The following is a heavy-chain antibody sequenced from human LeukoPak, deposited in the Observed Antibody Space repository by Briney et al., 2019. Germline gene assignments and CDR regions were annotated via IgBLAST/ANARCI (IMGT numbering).Heavy chain of an antibody. V-gene: IGHV3-30*02. D-gene: IGHD3-10*01. CDR2: IRYDGSNK. Sequence: GGSLRLSCAASGFTFSSYGMHWVRQAPGKGLEWVAFIRYDGSNKYYADSVKGRFTISRDNSKNTLYLQMNSLRAEDTAVYYCARIFMVRGVIISYGMDVWGQGTTVTVSS. J-gene: IGHJ6*02. CDR3: ARIFMVRGVIISYGMDV. CDR1: GFTFSSYG.